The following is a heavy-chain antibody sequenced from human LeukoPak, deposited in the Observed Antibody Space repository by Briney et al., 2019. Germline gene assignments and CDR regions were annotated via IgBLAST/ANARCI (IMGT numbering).Heavy chain of an antibody. CDR1: GFTFSSYA. CDR2: ISYDGSNK. V-gene: IGHV3-30-3*01. J-gene: IGHJ4*02. CDR3: ARAQWAYCGGDCSPNY. D-gene: IGHD2-21*02. Sequence: GGSLRLSCAASGFTFSSYAMHWVRQAPGKGLEWVAVISYDGSNKYYADSVKGRFTISRDNSKNTLYLQMNSLRAEDTAVYYCARAQWAYCGGDCSPNYWGQGTLVTVSS.